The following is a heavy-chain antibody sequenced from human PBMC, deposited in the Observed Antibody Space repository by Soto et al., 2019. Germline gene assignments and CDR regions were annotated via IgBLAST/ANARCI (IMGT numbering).Heavy chain of an antibody. V-gene: IGHV1-69*13. D-gene: IGHD3-10*01. CDR1: GGTFSSYA. J-gene: IGHJ6*02. CDR3: ASSFYYGSGSLGGFYYYYGMDV. CDR2: IIPIFGTA. Sequence: SVKVSCKASGGTFSSYAISWVRQAPGLGLEWMGGIIPIFGTANYAQKFQGRVTITADESTSTAYMELSSLRSEDTAVYYCASSFYYGSGSLGGFYYYYGMDVWGQGTTVTVSS.